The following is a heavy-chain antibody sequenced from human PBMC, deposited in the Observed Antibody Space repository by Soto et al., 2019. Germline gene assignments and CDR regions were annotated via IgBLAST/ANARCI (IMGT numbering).Heavy chain of an antibody. CDR1: DESISRGSHY. D-gene: IGHD2-21*01. CDR3: ARLRGYNSVGDYHLWDS. CDR2: IYNSGST. J-gene: IGHJ4*02. Sequence: SETLSLTCSVSDESISRGSHYRGWIRQPPGKGLEWIGVIYNSGSTFYNSSLKGRVTISVDTSKNQFSLKVMFVAAVVMAVYYCARLRGYNSVGDYHLWDSWGQGTLVTVSS. V-gene: IGHV4-39*01.